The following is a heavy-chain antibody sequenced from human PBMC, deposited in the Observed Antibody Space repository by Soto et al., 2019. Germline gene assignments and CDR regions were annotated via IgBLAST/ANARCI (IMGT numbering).Heavy chain of an antibody. J-gene: IGHJ5*02. CDR3: ARGGAAAGNNWFDP. CDR1: GGSISSYY. Sequence: SETLSLTCTVSGGSISSYYWSWIRQPPGNGLEWIGYIYYSGSTNYNPSLKSRVTISVDTSKNQFSLKLSSVTAADTAVYYCARGGAAAGNNWFDPWGQGTLVTVSS. CDR2: IYYSGST. V-gene: IGHV4-59*01. D-gene: IGHD6-13*01.